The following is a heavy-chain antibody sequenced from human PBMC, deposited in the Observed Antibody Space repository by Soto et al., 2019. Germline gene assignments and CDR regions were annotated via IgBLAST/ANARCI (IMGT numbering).Heavy chain of an antibody. CDR3: AKDSGSYYYGSGTQVDY. CDR2: ITGDGGST. Sequence: GGSLRLSCAASGFTFSSSAMSWVRQAPGEGLECVSDITGDGGSTYYADSVKGRFTISRDNSKNMLYLQMNNLRDEDTAVYYCAKDSGSYYYGSGTQVDYWGQGTLVTVSS. CDR1: GFTFSSSA. V-gene: IGHV3-23*01. J-gene: IGHJ4*02. D-gene: IGHD3-10*01.